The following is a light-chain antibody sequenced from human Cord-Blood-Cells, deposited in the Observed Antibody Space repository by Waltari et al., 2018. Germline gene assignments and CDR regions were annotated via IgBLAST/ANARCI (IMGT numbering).Light chain of an antibody. CDR2: KAS. CDR3: QQYNSYSS. V-gene: IGKV1-5*03. CDR1: QSISSW. J-gene: IGKJ2*03. Sequence: DIQMTQSPSTLSASVGDRVTITCRASQSISSWLAWYQQKPGKDPKLLIYKASSLESWVPSRFSGSGSGTEFTLTISSLQPDDFATYYCQQYNSYSSFGQGTKLEI.